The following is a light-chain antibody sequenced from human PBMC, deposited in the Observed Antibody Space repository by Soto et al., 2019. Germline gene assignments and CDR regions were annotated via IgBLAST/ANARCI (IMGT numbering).Light chain of an antibody. Sequence: DIQMTQSPSTLSASVGDRVTITCRASQSISSWLAWYQQKPGKAPKLLIYTASSLESGVPSRFSGSGSGTEFTLTISSLQHDDFATYYCQQYNSKTFGQGTKVEIK. V-gene: IGKV1-5*03. CDR3: QQYNSKT. CDR1: QSISSW. J-gene: IGKJ1*01. CDR2: TAS.